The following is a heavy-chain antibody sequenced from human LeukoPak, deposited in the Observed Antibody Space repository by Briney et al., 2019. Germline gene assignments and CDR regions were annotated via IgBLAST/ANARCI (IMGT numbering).Heavy chain of an antibody. CDR1: GYTFTNYA. CDR3: ARDYGSGSLHY. J-gene: IGHJ4*02. D-gene: IGHD3-10*01. V-gene: IGHV1-3*04. Sequence: ASVNVSCKASGYTFTNYAIHWVRQAPGQRLEWMGWINTGNDNTRYSQIFQGRVTITRDTSASTAYMELSSLTSEDTAVYYCARDYGSGSLHYWGQGTLVTVSS. CDR2: INTGNDNT.